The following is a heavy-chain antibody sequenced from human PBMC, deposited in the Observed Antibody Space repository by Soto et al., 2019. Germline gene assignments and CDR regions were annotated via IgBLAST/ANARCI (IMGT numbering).Heavy chain of an antibody. V-gene: IGHV4-59*01. Sequence: QVQLQESGPGLVKPSETLSLTCTVSGGSISSYYWSWIRQPPGKGLEWIGYIYYSGSTNYNPSLKSRVTISVDTSKNQFSLKLSSVTAADTAVYYCARGSCITTSCYDWFDPWGQGTLVTVST. CDR1: GGSISSYY. J-gene: IGHJ5*02. D-gene: IGHD2-2*01. CDR3: ARGSCITTSCYDWFDP. CDR2: IYYSGST.